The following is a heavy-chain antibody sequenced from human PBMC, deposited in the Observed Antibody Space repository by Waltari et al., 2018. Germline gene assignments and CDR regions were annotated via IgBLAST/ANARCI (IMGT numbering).Heavy chain of an antibody. CDR3: SRAGSRQLWRLPDY. V-gene: IGHV3-49*03. J-gene: IGHJ4*02. CDR2: IRTKASGQTT. CDR1: GFTFGEYA. Sequence: EVQLVESGGGLVQPGQSAKSDCTASGFTFGEYAMIWFRQAPGKGRKWVGFIRTKASGQTTEYAASVKGRFTVSRDDSKNIAYRQMNSLKTEDTAVYYCSRAGSRQLWRLPDYWGQGALVTVSS. D-gene: IGHD5-18*01.